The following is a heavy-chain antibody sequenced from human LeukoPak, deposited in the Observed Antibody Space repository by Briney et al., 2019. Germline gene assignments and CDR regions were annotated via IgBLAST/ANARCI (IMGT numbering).Heavy chain of an antibody. J-gene: IGHJ4*02. CDR2: ISAYNGNT. V-gene: IGHV1-18*01. Sequence: ASVKVSCKASGYTFSSYGISWVRQAPGQGLEWMGWISAYNGNTNYAQKLQGRVTMTTDTSTSTAYMELRSLRSDDTAVYFCARVEGPSIFGVVDYWGQGTLVTVSS. CDR1: GYTFSSYG. D-gene: IGHD3-3*01. CDR3: ARVEGPSIFGVVDY.